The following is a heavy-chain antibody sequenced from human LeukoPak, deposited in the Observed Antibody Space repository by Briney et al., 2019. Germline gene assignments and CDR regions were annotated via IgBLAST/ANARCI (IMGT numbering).Heavy chain of an antibody. CDR1: GFTFSSHE. J-gene: IGHJ4*02. Sequence: PGGSLRLSCAASGFTFSSHEMNWVRQAPGKRLEWVASISSSGSTIYYADSVKGRFTISRDKAKNSLYLQMNSLRAEDTAFYYCARRSRGYALFYFDYWGQGNLVTVSS. CDR3: ARRSRGYALFYFDY. V-gene: IGHV3-48*03. CDR2: ISSSGSTI. D-gene: IGHD3-22*01.